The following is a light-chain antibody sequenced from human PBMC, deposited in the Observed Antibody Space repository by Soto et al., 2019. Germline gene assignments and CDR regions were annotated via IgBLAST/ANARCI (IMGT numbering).Light chain of an antibody. CDR2: EAS. V-gene: IGKV1-39*01. CDR3: QQSYSVLFT. CDR1: QSLYNY. Sequence: DILMTQFPSSLSASIGDRLTISCRASQSLYNYLNWYQQQPGKAPRLLIYEASSLQSDVPSRFSGSGSGTDFNLTISSLQPEDFATYYCQQSYSVLFTFGQGTKLEIK. J-gene: IGKJ2*01.